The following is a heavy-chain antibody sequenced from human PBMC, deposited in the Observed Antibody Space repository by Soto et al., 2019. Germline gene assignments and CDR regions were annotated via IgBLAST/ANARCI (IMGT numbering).Heavy chain of an antibody. D-gene: IGHD3-3*01. Sequence: QVQLVQSGAEVKKPGSSVKVSCKASGGTFSSYAISWVRQAPGQGLEWMGGIIPIFGTANYAQKFQGRVTITADESTSTAYMELSSLRSADTAVYYCARDRAPVLRFLEWKSWYFDLWGRGTLVTVSS. CDR3: ARDRAPVLRFLEWKSWYFDL. CDR2: IIPIFGTA. V-gene: IGHV1-69*01. J-gene: IGHJ2*01. CDR1: GGTFSSYA.